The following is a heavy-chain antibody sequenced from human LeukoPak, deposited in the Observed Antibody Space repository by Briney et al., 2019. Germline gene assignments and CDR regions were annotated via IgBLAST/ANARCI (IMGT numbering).Heavy chain of an antibody. Sequence: GGSLRLSCAASGFTFSNYGMYWVRQAPGKGLEWVAFIRYDGSDKYYADSVKGRFTISRDNSKNTLYLQMNSLRAEDTAVYYCASMGGYDILTKGWGQGTLVTVSS. D-gene: IGHD3-9*01. CDR2: IRYDGSDK. CDR1: GFTFSNYG. V-gene: IGHV3-30*02. CDR3: ASMGGYDILTKG. J-gene: IGHJ4*02.